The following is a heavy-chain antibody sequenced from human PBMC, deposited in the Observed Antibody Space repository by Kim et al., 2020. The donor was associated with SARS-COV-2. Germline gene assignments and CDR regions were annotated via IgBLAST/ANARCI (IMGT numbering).Heavy chain of an antibody. D-gene: IGHD2-2*01. CDR2: IKGKTDGGTT. V-gene: IGHV3-15*01. Sequence: GSLRLSCAASGFTFNNAWMSWVRQVPGKGLEWVGRIKGKTDGGTTAYAAPVKGRFIISRDDSKNSLYLQMDSLKTEDTAVYYCTTAGSPTAGAFDIWGQGTMVIVSS. CDR1: GFTFNNAW. CDR3: TTAGSPTAGAFDI. J-gene: IGHJ3*02.